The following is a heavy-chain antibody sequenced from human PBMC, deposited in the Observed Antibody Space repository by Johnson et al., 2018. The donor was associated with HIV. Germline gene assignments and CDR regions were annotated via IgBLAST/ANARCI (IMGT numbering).Heavy chain of an antibody. V-gene: IGHV3-30*02. CDR3: AKETRDSRSAFDI. CDR1: GFSFSSYG. D-gene: IGHD3-22*01. J-gene: IGHJ3*02. Sequence: QVQLVESGGGVVQPGGSLTLSCAASGFSFSSYGIHWVRQAPGKGLEWVTFIQYDGSSKYSADSVKGRFIISRDISKKTVFLQTNSLRPEDTAVYYCAKETRDSRSAFDIWGQGTMVTVSS. CDR2: IQYDGSSK.